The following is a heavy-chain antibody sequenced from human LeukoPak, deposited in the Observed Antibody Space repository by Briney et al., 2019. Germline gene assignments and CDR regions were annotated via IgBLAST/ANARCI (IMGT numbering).Heavy chain of an antibody. CDR1: RFTFSSYS. Sequence: GGSLRFSCAASRFTFSSYSLNWVRQAPGKGLEWVSRINSDGINTSYADSVKGRFTISRDNAKNTLNLQMNSLRAEDTAVYYCAELGITMIGGVWGKGTTVTVSS. CDR2: INSDGINT. D-gene: IGHD3-10*02. J-gene: IGHJ6*03. CDR3: AELGITMIGGV. V-gene: IGHV3-74*01.